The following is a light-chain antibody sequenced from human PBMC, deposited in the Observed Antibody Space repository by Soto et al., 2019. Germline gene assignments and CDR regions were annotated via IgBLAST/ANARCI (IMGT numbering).Light chain of an antibody. CDR3: QTWGTGFQF. CDR2: LNNDGSH. CDR1: SGHSSYA. J-gene: IGLJ2*01. V-gene: IGLV4-69*01. Sequence: QLVLTQSPSASASRGASVKLTCTLISGHSSYAIAWHQKQPGKGPRYLMALNNDGSHTKGDGIPDRFSGSSSGADRYLIISSLQSEDEADYYCQTWGTGFQFFGGGTKLTVL.